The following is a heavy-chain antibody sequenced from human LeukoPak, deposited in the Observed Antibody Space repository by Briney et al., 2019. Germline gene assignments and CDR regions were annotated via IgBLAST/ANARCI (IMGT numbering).Heavy chain of an antibody. Sequence: GGSLRLSCAASGFTFSGYWMDWVRQAPGKGLEWVATIKSDGSATYYVDSVKGRFTISRDNAKNSLYLQMNTLTDGDTAVYYCARETNWSRDYWGQGTLVTVSS. CDR2: IKSDGSAT. D-gene: IGHD1-1*01. CDR3: ARETNWSRDY. V-gene: IGHV3-7*03. J-gene: IGHJ4*02. CDR1: GFTFSGYW.